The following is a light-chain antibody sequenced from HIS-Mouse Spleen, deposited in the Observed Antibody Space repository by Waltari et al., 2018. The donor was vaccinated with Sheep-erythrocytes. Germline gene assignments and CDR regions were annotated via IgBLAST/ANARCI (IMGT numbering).Light chain of an antibody. V-gene: IGLV2-14*03. J-gene: IGLJ3*02. Sequence: QSALTQPRSVSGSPGPSVTISCTGTSSAVGCYNYVSWYQQHPGKAPKLMIYDVSNRPSGVSNRFSGSKSGNTASLTISGLQAEDEADYYCSSYTSSSTWVFGGGTKLTVL. CDR3: SSYTSSSTWV. CDR1: SSAVGCYNY. CDR2: DVS.